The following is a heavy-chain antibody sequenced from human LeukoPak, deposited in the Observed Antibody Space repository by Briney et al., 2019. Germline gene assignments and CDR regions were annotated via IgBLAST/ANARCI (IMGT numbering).Heavy chain of an antibody. CDR1: GFTFSGSA. CDR3: TRRGLY. Sequence: GGSLRLSCAASGFTFSGSATHWVRQASGKGLEWVGSIRSKANSYATAYAASVIGTFTISRDDSKNTAYLQMNSLKTEDTAVYYCTRRGLYWGQGTLVTVSS. J-gene: IGHJ4*02. V-gene: IGHV3-73*01. CDR2: IRSKANSYAT.